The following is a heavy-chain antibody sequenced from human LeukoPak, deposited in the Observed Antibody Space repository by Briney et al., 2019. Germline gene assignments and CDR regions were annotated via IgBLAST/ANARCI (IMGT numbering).Heavy chain of an antibody. D-gene: IGHD4-17*01. CDR1: GGSISSYY. CDR3: ARGQGTVTTH. Sequence: SETLSLTCTVSGGSISSYYWSWIRQPPGKGLEWIGEINHSGSANYNPSLKSRVTISLDTSKKQFSLKLSSATAADTAVYYCARGQGTVTTHWGQGTLVTVSS. V-gene: IGHV4-34*01. CDR2: INHSGSA. J-gene: IGHJ4*02.